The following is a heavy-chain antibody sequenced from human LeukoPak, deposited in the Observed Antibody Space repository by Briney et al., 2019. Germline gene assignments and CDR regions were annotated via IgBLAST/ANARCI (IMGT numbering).Heavy chain of an antibody. J-gene: IGHJ4*02. CDR1: GGSFSGYY. CDR2: INHSGNT. D-gene: IGHD4-17*01. Sequence: SETLSLTCAVYGGSFSGYYWSWIRQPPGKGLEWIGEINHSGNTNYNPSLQSRVTISVDTSKNQFSLKLSSVTAADTAVYYCARHRNGDPYYFDYWGQGTLVTVSS. V-gene: IGHV4-34*01. CDR3: ARHRNGDPYYFDY.